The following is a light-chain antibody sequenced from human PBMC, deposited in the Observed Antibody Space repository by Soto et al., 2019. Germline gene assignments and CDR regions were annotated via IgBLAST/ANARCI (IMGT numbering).Light chain of an antibody. CDR1: QSISDY. CDR2: DAS. V-gene: IGKV1-5*01. Sequence: DIQMTQSPSTLSASVGDRVIITCRASQSISDYLAWYQQKPGKAPKLLIYDASNLESGVPSTFSGSGSGIEFTLTISSLQPDDFATYYCQQYYTYWHMFGQGTRVEIK. CDR3: QQYYTYWHM. J-gene: IGKJ1*01.